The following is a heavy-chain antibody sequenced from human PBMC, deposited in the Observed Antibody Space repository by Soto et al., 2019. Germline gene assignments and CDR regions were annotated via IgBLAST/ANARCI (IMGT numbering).Heavy chain of an antibody. D-gene: IGHD3-16*01. V-gene: IGHV1-18*01. CDR2: ISPYTGNT. Sequence: QVQLVQSGDEVKKPGASVKVSCKASGYIFVNYGIAWVRQAPGQGLEWMGWISPYTGNTRSATKVQVRLTMTTDTSTSTAYMDLGSLTSDDTAVYYCVLVDNYVTPTPQDVWGQWNTVTVSS. J-gene: IGHJ6*02. CDR1: GYIFVNYG. CDR3: VLVDNYVTPTPQDV.